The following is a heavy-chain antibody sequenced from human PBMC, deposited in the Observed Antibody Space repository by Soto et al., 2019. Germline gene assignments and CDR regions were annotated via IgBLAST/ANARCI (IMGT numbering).Heavy chain of an antibody. J-gene: IGHJ6*02. V-gene: IGHV5-51*01. CDR2: IYPGDSDT. D-gene: IGHD3-16*01. CDR1: GYSFASYW. Sequence: GASLKISCQGSGYSFASYWIGWVRQMPGKDLEWMGIIYPGDSDTRYSPSFQGQVTISADKSLRTVCLQWTSLKASDTALYHCARTRAFTLRFFIDGLEDGGQGTTVAAS. CDR3: ARTRAFTLRFFIDGLED.